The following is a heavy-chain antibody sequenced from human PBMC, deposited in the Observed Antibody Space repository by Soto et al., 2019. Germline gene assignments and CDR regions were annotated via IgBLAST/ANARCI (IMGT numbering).Heavy chain of an antibody. V-gene: IGHV1-58*01. CDR3: AAVYYYDSSGIDY. Sequence: SVKVCCKASGFRYTSSAVQWVRQERGQRLEWIGWIVVGSGNTNYAQKFQERVTITRDMSTSTAYMELSSLRSEDTAVYYCAAVYYYDSSGIDYWGQGTLVTVSS. J-gene: IGHJ4*02. CDR1: GFRYTSSA. D-gene: IGHD3-22*01. CDR2: IVVGSGNT.